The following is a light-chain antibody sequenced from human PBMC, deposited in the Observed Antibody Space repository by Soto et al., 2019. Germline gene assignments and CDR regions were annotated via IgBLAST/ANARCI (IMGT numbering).Light chain of an antibody. CDR3: EQYNNWPFT. V-gene: IGKV3-15*01. CDR2: GAS. Sequence: EIVMTQSPATLSVSPGERATLSCRASQSVSSNLAWYQQKPGQAPRLLIYGASTRATGIPARFSGSGSGTEFTLTNSSLQSEDFPVYYCEQYNNWPFTFGPGTKVDIK. CDR1: QSVSSN. J-gene: IGKJ3*01.